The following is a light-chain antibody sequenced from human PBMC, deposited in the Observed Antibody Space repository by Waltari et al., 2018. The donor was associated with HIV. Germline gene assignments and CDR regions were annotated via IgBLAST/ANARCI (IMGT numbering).Light chain of an antibody. Sequence: DIVMTQSPDSLAVSLGERATINCKSSPSVLYSSNTKKYLAWYQQKPGQPPKLLIYWGSTRESGVPDRFSGSGSETDFTLTISSLQAEDVAVYYCQKYYDTPWTFGQGTKVEIK. CDR2: WGS. J-gene: IGKJ1*01. CDR1: PSVLYSSNTKKY. CDR3: QKYYDTPWT. V-gene: IGKV4-1*01.